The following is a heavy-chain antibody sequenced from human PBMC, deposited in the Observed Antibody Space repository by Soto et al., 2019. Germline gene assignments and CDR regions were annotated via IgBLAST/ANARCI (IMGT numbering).Heavy chain of an antibody. CDR1: GFTFSSYW. CDR2: VNQDGGEK. CDR3: ARGRPVPY. V-gene: IGHV3-7*01. J-gene: IGHJ4*02. Sequence: EVQLVESGGGLVQPGGSLRLSCAASGFTFSSYWMSWVRQAPGKGLEWVANVNQDGGEKFYVGSVKGRFTISRDNAMNSLYLQMNSLRAEDTAVDYCARGRPVPYWGQGTLVTVSS. D-gene: IGHD3-10*01.